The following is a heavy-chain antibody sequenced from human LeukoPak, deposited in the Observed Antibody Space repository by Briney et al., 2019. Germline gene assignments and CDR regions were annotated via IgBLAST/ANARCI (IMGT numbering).Heavy chain of an antibody. Sequence: GGSLRLSCAASGFTFSSHWMHWVRQAPGKGLVWVSRINSDGSSISYADSVKGRFTISRDNAKNSLYLQMNSLRAEDTALYYCAKGGMGDYYFDYWGQGTLVTVSS. V-gene: IGHV3-74*01. CDR1: GFTFSSHW. CDR3: AKGGMGDYYFDY. D-gene: IGHD2-21*02. CDR2: INSDGSSI. J-gene: IGHJ4*02.